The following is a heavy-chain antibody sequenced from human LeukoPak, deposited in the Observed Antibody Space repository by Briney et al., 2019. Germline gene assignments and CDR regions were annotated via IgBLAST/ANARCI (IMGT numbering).Heavy chain of an antibody. J-gene: IGHJ4*02. CDR2: IKSKADGETI. CDR3: STLTSRGLSDS. Sequence: GGSLRLSCAASGFTFTNAWMNWVRQAPGKGLEWVGRIKSKADGETIDYAAPVKGRFTFSRDDSKNMLYLQMNSLKSEDTAVYYCSTLTSRGLSDSWGQGTLVTV. CDR1: GFTFTNAW. V-gene: IGHV3-15*07. D-gene: IGHD1-20*01.